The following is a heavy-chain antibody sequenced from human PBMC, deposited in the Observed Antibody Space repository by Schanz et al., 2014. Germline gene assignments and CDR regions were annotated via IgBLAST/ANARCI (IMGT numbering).Heavy chain of an antibody. J-gene: IGHJ4*02. V-gene: IGHV4-34*01. CDR1: GGSFSGYY. CDR3: ARARGSNRGPRKYYFDY. CDR2: INHREST. Sequence: QVQLQQWGAGLLKPSETLSLTCAVYGGSFSGYYWSWIRQPPGKGLEWIGEINHRESTNYNPSLKSRVTISANTSKNPFSLKVRSVTAADTAVYYCARARGSNRGPRKYYFDYWGQGTLVTVSS.